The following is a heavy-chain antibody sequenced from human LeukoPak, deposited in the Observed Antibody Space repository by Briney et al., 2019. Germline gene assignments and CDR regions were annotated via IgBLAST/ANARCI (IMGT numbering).Heavy chain of an antibody. CDR1: GFTFSSYA. CDR2: ISYDGSNK. CDR3: ARDPNDRRGVITGGDY. Sequence: GGSLRLSCAASGFTFSSYAMHWVRQAPGKGLEWVAVISYDGSNKYYADSVKGRFAISRDNSKNTLYLQMNSLRAEDTAVYYCARDPNDRRGVITGGDYWGQGTPVTVSS. V-gene: IGHV3-30*09. J-gene: IGHJ4*02. D-gene: IGHD3-10*01.